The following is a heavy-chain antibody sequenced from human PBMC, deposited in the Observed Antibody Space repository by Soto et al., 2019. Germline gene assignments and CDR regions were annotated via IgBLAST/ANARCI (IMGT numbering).Heavy chain of an antibody. D-gene: IGHD2-15*01. Sequence: EVQLVESGGGLVKPGGSLRLSCAASGFTFSSYWMSWVRQAPGKGLEWVANIKQDGSEKYYVDSVKGRFTISRDNAKNSLYLQMNSLRAEDTAVYYCARGSIVVVVAATPFDPWGQGTLVTVSS. V-gene: IGHV3-7*01. CDR3: ARGSIVVVVAATPFDP. CDR1: GFTFSSYW. J-gene: IGHJ5*02. CDR2: IKQDGSEK.